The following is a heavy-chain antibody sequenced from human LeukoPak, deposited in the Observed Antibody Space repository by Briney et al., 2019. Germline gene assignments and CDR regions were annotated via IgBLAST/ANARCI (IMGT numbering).Heavy chain of an antibody. CDR3: ATIAAAAQGHPGGYYYYYMDV. Sequence: ASVKVSCKVSGYTLTELSMHWARQAPGKGLEWMGGFDPEDGETIYAQKFQGRVTMTEDTSTDTAYMELSSLRSEDTAVYYCATIAAAAQGHPGGYYYYYMDVWGKGTTVTVSS. CDR1: GYTLTELS. D-gene: IGHD6-13*01. J-gene: IGHJ6*03. V-gene: IGHV1-24*01. CDR2: FDPEDGET.